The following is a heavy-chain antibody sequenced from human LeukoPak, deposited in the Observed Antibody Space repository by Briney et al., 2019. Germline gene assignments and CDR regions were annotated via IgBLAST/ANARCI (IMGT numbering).Heavy chain of an antibody. CDR2: INHSGST. J-gene: IGHJ4*02. V-gene: IGHV4-34*01. CDR3: ARVSGVDY. CDR1: GGSFSGYY. D-gene: IGHD2-8*01. Sequence: SETLSLTCAVYGGSFSGYYWSWIRQPPGKGLEWIGEINHSGSTNYNPSLKSRVTISVDTSKNQFPLKLSSVAAADTAVYYCARVSGVDYWGQGTLVTVSS.